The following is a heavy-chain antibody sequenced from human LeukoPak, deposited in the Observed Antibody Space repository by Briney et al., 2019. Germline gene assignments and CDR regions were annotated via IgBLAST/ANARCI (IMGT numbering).Heavy chain of an antibody. D-gene: IGHD3-10*01. CDR3: ASSHYYGSGSYYF. Sequence: SETLSLTCTVSGGSISSYYWSWIRQPPGKGLEWIGYIYYSGSTNYNPSLKSRVTISVDTSKNQFSLKLSSVTAANTAMYYCASSHYYGSGSYYFWGQGTLVTVSS. J-gene: IGHJ4*02. V-gene: IGHV4-59*01. CDR1: GGSISSYY. CDR2: IYYSGST.